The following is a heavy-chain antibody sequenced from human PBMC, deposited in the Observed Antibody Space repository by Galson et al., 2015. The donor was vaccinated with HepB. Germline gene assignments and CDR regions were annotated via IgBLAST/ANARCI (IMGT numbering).Heavy chain of an antibody. CDR3: ASPYDFWSDLDAFDI. Sequence: SLRLSCAASGFTFSSYGMHWVRQAPGKGLEWVAVISYDGSNKYYADSVKGRFTISRDNSKNTLYLQMNSLRAEDTAVYYCASPYDFWSDLDAFDIWGQGTMVTVSS. J-gene: IGHJ3*02. CDR2: ISYDGSNK. D-gene: IGHD3-3*01. V-gene: IGHV3-30*03. CDR1: GFTFSSYG.